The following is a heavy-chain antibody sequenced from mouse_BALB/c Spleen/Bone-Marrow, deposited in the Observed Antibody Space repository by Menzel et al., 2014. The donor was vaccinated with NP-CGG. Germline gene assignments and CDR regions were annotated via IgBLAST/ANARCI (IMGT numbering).Heavy chain of an antibody. CDR2: ISSGSSTI. V-gene: IGHV5-17*02. J-gene: IGHJ2*01. Sequence: DVKLVEFGGGLVQPGGSRKLSCAASGFTFSCFGMNWVRQAPEKXLEWVVYISSGSSTIYYADTVKGRFTISSVNPKNNLLLQMSNLRSENTAMNDCERDGLRRSRGFENWGQSTTLTVSS. CDR1: GFTFSCFG. CDR3: ERDGLRRSRGFEN. D-gene: IGHD2-4*01.